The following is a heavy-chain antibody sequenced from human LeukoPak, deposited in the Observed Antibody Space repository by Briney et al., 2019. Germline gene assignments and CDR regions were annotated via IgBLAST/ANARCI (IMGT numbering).Heavy chain of an antibody. D-gene: IGHD2-15*01. J-gene: IGHJ3*02. V-gene: IGHV3-15*01. CDR3: TTPVVAATPEHDAFDI. CDR2: IKSKTDGGTT. CDR1: GGSISSYY. Sequence: ETLSLTCTVSGGSISSYYWSWIRQPAGKGLEWVGRIKSKTDGGTTDYAAPVKGRFTISRDDSKNTLYLQMNSLKTEDTAVYYCTTPVVAATPEHDAFDIRGQGTMVTVSS.